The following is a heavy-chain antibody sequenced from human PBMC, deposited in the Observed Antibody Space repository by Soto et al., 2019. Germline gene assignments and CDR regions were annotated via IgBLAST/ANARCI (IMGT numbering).Heavy chain of an antibody. V-gene: IGHV4-30-2*01. CDR2: IYHSGST. D-gene: IGHD3-22*01. CDR1: GGSISSGGYS. Sequence: SETLSLTCAVSGGSISSGGYSWSWIRQPPGKGLEWIGYIYHSGSTYYNPSLKSRVTISVDRSKNQFSLKLSSVTAADTAVYYCARGGITMNPWGQGTLVTVSS. J-gene: IGHJ5*02. CDR3: ARGGITMNP.